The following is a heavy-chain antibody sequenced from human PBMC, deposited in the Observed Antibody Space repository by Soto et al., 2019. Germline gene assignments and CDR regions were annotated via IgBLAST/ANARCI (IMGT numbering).Heavy chain of an antibody. CDR3: ARHQSSGWYGNWFDP. CDR2: IYYSGST. J-gene: IGHJ5*02. Sequence: PSETLSLTCTVSGGSISSSSYYWGWIRQPPGKGLEWIGSIYYSGSTYYNPSLKSRVTISVDTSKNQFSLKLSSVTAADTAVYYCARHQSSGWYGNWFDPWGQGTLVTVSS. D-gene: IGHD6-19*01. CDR1: GGSISSSSYY. V-gene: IGHV4-39*01.